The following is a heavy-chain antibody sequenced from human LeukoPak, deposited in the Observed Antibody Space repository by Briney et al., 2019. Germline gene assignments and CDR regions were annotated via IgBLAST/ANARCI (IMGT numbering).Heavy chain of an antibody. CDR2: IYYSGST. J-gene: IGHJ4*02. D-gene: IGHD1-26*01. CDR1: GGSISSYY. V-gene: IGHV4-59*01. Sequence: SETLSLTCTVSGGSISSYYWSWIRQPPGKGLEWIGYIYYSGSTNYNPSLMSRVTISVDTSKNQFSLKLSSVTAADTAVYYCASTLYSGSYYLTQLDYWGQGTLVTVSS. CDR3: ASTLYSGSYYLTQLDY.